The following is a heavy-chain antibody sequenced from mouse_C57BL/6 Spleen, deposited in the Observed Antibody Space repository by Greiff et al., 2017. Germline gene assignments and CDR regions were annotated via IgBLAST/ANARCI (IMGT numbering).Heavy chain of an antibody. Sequence: QVQLKQSGPELVKPGASVKISCKASGYAFSSSWMNWVKQRPGKGLEWIGRIYPGDGDTNYNGKFKGKATLTADKSSSTAYMQLSSLTSDDSAVYFCARDKGLRRNYYAMDYWGQGTSVTVSS. CDR3: ARDKGLRRNYYAMDY. J-gene: IGHJ4*01. CDR1: GYAFSSSW. V-gene: IGHV1-82*01. CDR2: IYPGDGDT. D-gene: IGHD2-4*01.